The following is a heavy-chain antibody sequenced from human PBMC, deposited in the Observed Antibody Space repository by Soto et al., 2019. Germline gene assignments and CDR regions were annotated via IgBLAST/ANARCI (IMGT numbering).Heavy chain of an antibody. V-gene: IGHV4-59*01. Sequence: XATLSLTCTVSGGSISSYYWSWIRQPPGKGLEWIGYIYYSGSTNYNPSLKSRVTISVDTSKNQFSLKLSSVTAADTAVYYCERELRQQLVRAFEYWGQGTLVT. J-gene: IGHJ4*02. CDR3: ERELRQQLVRAFEY. CDR2: IYYSGST. D-gene: IGHD6-13*01. CDR1: GGSISSYY.